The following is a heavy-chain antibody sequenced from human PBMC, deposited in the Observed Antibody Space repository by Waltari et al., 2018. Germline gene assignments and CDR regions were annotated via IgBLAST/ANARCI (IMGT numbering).Heavy chain of an antibody. J-gene: IGHJ5*02. CDR1: GDSIGRYY. CDR2: INYSGSH. Sequence: QVQLQESGPGLVKPSETLSLTCTVSGDSIGRYYWGWIRQPPGKGLEWIGYINYSGSHYYNPSLNNRVTISVDTSKNQFSLKLNSVTAADTAVYYCTRYDASSSAGWFDPWGQGTLVTVSS. CDR3: TRYDASSSAGWFDP. V-gene: IGHV4-59*01. D-gene: IGHD6-6*01.